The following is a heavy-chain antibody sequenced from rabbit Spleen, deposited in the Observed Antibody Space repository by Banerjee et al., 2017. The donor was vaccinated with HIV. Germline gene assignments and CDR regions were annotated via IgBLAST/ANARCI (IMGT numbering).Heavy chain of an antibody. D-gene: IGHD6-1*01. V-gene: IGHV1S40*01. CDR3: ARGVYASWVDYGYGDL. CDR1: GFSFSSNYW. Sequence: QSLEESGGDLVKPGASLTLTCTASGFSFSSNYWICWVRQAPGKGLEWIGCIYGGSSGDPAYASWAKGRFTISKTSSTTVTLQMTSLTAADTATYFCARGVYASWVDYGYGDLWGPGTLVTVS. CDR2: IYGGSSGDP. J-gene: IGHJ4*01.